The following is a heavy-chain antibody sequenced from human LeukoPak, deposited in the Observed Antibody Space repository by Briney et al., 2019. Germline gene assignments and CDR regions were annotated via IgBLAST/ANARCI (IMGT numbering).Heavy chain of an antibody. V-gene: IGHV4-34*01. CDR2: INHSGST. J-gene: IGHJ4*02. Sequence: SETLSLTCAVYGGSFSGYYWSWIRQPPGKGLEWIGEINHSGSTNYNPSLKSRVTISVDTSKNQFSLKLSSVTAADTAVYYCARQRRAARLTARAGGGFDYWGQGTLVTVSS. CDR1: GGSFSGYY. CDR3: ARQRRAARLTARAGGGFDY. D-gene: IGHD6-25*01.